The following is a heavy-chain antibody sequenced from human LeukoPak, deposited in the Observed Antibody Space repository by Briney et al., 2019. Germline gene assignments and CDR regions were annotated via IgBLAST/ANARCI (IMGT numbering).Heavy chain of an antibody. CDR3: ASGACYYGSGTGWFDP. Sequence: SQTLSLTCTVSGGSISSYYWSWIRQPPGKGLEWIGYIYYSGSTNYNPSLKSRVTISVDTSKNQFSLKLSSVTVADTAVYYCASGACYYGSGTGWFDPWGQGTLVTVSS. V-gene: IGHV4-59*01. CDR2: IYYSGST. CDR1: GGSISSYY. D-gene: IGHD3-10*01. J-gene: IGHJ5*02.